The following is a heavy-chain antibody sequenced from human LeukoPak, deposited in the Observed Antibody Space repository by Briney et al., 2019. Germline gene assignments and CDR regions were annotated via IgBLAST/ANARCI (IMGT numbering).Heavy chain of an antibody. CDR2: INHSGST. J-gene: IGHJ4*02. CDR3: ATIYDSSGYYHY. D-gene: IGHD3-22*01. Sequence: SSETLSHTCAVYVESFSGYYWRWIRQPPEKGLEWIGEINHSGSTNYNPPLKSRVNISVATSKNQFSLKLSCVTAADTAVYYCATIYDSSGYYHYWGEGTLVTVSS. CDR1: VESFSGYY. V-gene: IGHV4-34*01.